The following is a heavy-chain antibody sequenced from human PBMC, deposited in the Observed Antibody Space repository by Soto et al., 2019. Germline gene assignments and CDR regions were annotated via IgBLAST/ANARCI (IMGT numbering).Heavy chain of an antibody. V-gene: IGHV3-23*01. CDR3: SKRNAGYAALAHDL. J-gene: IGHJ3*01. D-gene: IGHD1-1*01. Sequence: KGLEWVSAISGSGSSTYYADSVKGRCIITTDSSKNTLYLQMNSLRAEDTAVYYCSKRNAGYAALAHDLWGQGTMVTVSS. CDR2: ISGSGSST.